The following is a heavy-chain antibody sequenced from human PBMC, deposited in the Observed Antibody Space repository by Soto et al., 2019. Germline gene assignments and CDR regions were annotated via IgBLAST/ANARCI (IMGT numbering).Heavy chain of an antibody. Sequence: QVQLVQSGAEVKKPGSSVKVSCKASGGTFSSYAISWVRQAPGQGLEWMGGIIPIFGTANYAQKFQGRVTITADKSTSTAYMELSSLRSEDTAVYYCARAGFHQLLYGYYYYGMDVWGQGTTVTVSS. D-gene: IGHD2-2*02. CDR3: ARAGFHQLLYGYYYYGMDV. CDR2: IIPIFGTA. CDR1: GGTFSSYA. J-gene: IGHJ6*02. V-gene: IGHV1-69*06.